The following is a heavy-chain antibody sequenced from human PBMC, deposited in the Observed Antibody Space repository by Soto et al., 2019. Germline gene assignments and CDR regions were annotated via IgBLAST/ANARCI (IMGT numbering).Heavy chain of an antibody. D-gene: IGHD3-10*01. CDR3: ARGKRYYGSGSPSSYYYYYYMDV. J-gene: IGHJ6*03. CDR1: GGSISSYY. CDR2: IYYSGST. V-gene: IGHV4-59*01. Sequence: SETLSLTCTVSGGSISSYYWSWIRQPPGKGLEWIGYIYYSGSTNYNPSLKSRVTISVDTSKNQFSLKLSSVTAADTAVYYCARGKRYYGSGSPSSYYYYYYMDVWGKGTTVTVSS.